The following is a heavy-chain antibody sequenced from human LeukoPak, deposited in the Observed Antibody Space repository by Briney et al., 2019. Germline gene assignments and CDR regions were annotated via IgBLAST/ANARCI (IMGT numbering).Heavy chain of an antibody. CDR2: ISYDGINK. CDR1: GFTFSNYA. CDR3: ARDASDFAYFDY. D-gene: IGHD2-21*01. J-gene: IGHJ4*02. V-gene: IGHV3-30-3*01. Sequence: PGRSLRLSCAASGFTFSNYAMHWVRQAPGKGLEWVAVISYDGINKYYEDSVKGRFTLSRDNSKNTLYLQMNSLRAEDTAVFHCARDASDFAYFDYWGQGTLVTVSS.